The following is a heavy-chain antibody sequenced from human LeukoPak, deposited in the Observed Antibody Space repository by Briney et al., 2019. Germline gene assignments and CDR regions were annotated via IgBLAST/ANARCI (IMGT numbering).Heavy chain of an antibody. J-gene: IGHJ4*02. V-gene: IGHV4-39*01. Sequence: ASETLSLTCTVSGGSISSSSYYWGWIRQPPGKGLEWIGSIYYSGSTYYNPSLKSRVTISVDTSKNQFSLELSSVTAADTAVYYCARLQSSGLVWSVYWGQGTLVTVSS. CDR3: ARLQSSGLVWSVY. D-gene: IGHD2-21*01. CDR1: GGSISSSSYY. CDR2: IYYSGST.